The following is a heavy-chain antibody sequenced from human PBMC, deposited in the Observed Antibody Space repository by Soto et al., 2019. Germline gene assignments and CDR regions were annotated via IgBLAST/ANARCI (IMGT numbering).Heavy chain of an antibody. CDR3: AKRTVGWYFDL. Sequence: EVQLLESGGGLVQPGGSLRLSCAASGFTFSSYAMSWVRQAPGKGLEWVSAISGSGGSTYYADSVRGRLTISRDNSKNTLYLQMNSLRAKDTAVYYCAKRTVGWYFDLWGRGTLVTVSS. V-gene: IGHV3-23*01. CDR2: ISGSGGST. D-gene: IGHD4-17*01. J-gene: IGHJ2*01. CDR1: GFTFSSYA.